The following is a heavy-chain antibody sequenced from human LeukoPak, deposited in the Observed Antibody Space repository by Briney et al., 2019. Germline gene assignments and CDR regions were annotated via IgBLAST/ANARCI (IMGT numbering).Heavy chain of an antibody. D-gene: IGHD5-12*01. CDR1: GFTFSSYS. J-gene: IGHJ4*02. CDR3: ARAGEGWLQLNRFGLDY. V-gene: IGHV3-21*01. CDR2: ISSSSSYI. Sequence: GGSLRLSCAASGFTFSSYSMNWVRQAPGKGLEWVSSISSSSSYIYYADSVKGRFTISRDNSKNTLYLQMNSLRAEDTAVYYCARAGEGWLQLNRFGLDYWGQGTLVTVSS.